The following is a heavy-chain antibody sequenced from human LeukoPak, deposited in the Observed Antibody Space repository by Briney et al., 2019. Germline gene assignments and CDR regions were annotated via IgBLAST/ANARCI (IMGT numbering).Heavy chain of an antibody. Sequence: PSETLSLTCAVYGGSFSGYYWSWIRQPPGKGLEWIGEINHSGSTNYNPSLKSRVTISVDTSKNQFSLKLSSVTAADTAVYYCARGTGDDYVWGSYRRPLDYWGQGTLVTVSS. D-gene: IGHD3-16*02. CDR3: ARGTGDDYVWGSYRRPLDY. CDR1: GGSFSGYY. V-gene: IGHV4-34*01. CDR2: INHSGST. J-gene: IGHJ4*02.